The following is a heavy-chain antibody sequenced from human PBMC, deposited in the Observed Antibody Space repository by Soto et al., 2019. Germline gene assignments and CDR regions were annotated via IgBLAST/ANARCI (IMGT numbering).Heavy chain of an antibody. CDR3: ARAMGMITFGGVIVPPLTYFDF. V-gene: IGHV1-46*01. CDR2: INPSGGST. Sequence: ASVQVSCKASGYTFTRYYLHWVRQAPGQGLEWMGIINPSGGSTSYAQKFQGRVSMTRDTSTSTVYMELSSLRSEDTAVYYCARAMGMITFGGVIVPPLTYFDFWGQGTLVTVSS. D-gene: IGHD3-16*02. CDR1: GYTFTRYY. J-gene: IGHJ4*02.